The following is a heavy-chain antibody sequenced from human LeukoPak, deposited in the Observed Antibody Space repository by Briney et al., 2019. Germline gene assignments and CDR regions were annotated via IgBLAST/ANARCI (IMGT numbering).Heavy chain of an antibody. CDR2: IYYSGST. Sequence: SETLSLTCTVSGGSISSSSYYWGWIRQPPGKGLEWIGSIYYSGSTYYNPSLKSRVTISVDTSKNQFSLKLSSVTAAGTAVYYCARRDLLPFDYWGQGTLVTVSS. CDR1: GGSISSSSYY. V-gene: IGHV4-39*01. CDR3: ARRDLLPFDY. J-gene: IGHJ4*02. D-gene: IGHD2-15*01.